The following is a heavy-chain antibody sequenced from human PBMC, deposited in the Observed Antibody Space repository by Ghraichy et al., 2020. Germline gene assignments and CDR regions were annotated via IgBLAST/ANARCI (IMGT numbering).Heavy chain of an antibody. CDR1: GFTFNSYV. J-gene: IGHJ3*02. V-gene: IGHV3-23*01. D-gene: IGHD5-18*01. CDR2: ISGSGGST. Sequence: GGSLRLSCAASGFTFNSYVMNWVRQAPGKGLDWVSAISGSGGSTYYADSVKGRFTISRDNSKNTLYLQMNSLRAEDTAVYYCAKRAGYTDAFDIWGQGTIVTVSS. CDR3: AKRAGYTDAFDI.